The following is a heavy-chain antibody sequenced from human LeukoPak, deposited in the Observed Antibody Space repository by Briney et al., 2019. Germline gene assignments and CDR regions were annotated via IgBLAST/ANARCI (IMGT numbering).Heavy chain of an antibody. CDR2: IKKDGSEK. V-gene: IGHV3-7*01. CDR3: ARGGDIVSVPTAWRFDP. Sequence: GGSLRLSCAASGFTFSSYGMHWVRQAPGKGLEWVANIKKDGSEKYYVDSVKGRFTISRDNAKNSLYLQMNSLKAEDTAVYYCARGGDIVSVPTAWRFDPWGQGTLVTVSS. CDR1: GFTFSSYG. J-gene: IGHJ5*02. D-gene: IGHD2-2*01.